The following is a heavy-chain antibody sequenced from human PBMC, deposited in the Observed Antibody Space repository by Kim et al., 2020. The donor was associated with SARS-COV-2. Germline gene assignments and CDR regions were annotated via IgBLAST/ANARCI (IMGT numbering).Heavy chain of an antibody. CDR1: GGSFSGYY. V-gene: IGHV4-34*01. J-gene: IGHJ6*03. CDR3: ARGTRRWLVRGPYYYYVDV. D-gene: IGHD6-19*01. CDR2: INHSGST. Sequence: SETLSLTCAVYGGSFSGYYWSWIRQPPGKGLEWIGEINHSGSTNYNPSLKSRVTIAVDTSKNQFSLKLSSVTAADTTVYYCARGTRRWLVRGPYYYYVDVWGKGTTGTVSS.